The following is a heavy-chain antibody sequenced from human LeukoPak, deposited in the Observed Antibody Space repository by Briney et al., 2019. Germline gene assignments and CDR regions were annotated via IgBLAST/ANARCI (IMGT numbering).Heavy chain of an antibody. V-gene: IGHV3-74*01. CDR1: GFTFSSYW. CDR2: INSDGSST. CDR3: ARDSSSSSVDY. Sequence: GGSLRLSCAASGFTFSSYWMHWVRQAPGKGQVRVSRINSDGSSTSYADSVKGRFTISRDNAKNTLYLQMNSLRAEDTAVYYCARDSSSSSVDYWGQGTLVTVSS. D-gene: IGHD6-6*01. J-gene: IGHJ4*02.